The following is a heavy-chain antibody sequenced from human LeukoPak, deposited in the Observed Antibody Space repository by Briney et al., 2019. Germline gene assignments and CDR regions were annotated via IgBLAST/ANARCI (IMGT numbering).Heavy chain of an antibody. D-gene: IGHD3-10*01. CDR2: IHHDGRI. Sequence: SETLSLTCDVSGGSIDSTNWWNWVRQPPGKGLEWIGEIHHDGRINYNPSLKSRVTLSVDKSKNQFSLRLNSVTAADTAMYYCARSDYHNSGSHTVFDAFDIWGQGTRVTVSS. V-gene: IGHV4/OR15-8*01. CDR1: GGSIDSTNW. J-gene: IGHJ3*02. CDR3: ARSDYHNSGSHTVFDAFDI.